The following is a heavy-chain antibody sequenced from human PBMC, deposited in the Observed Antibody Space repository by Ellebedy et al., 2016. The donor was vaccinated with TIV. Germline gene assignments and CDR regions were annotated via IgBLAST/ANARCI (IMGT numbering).Heavy chain of an antibody. D-gene: IGHD3-3*01. J-gene: IGHJ6*02. V-gene: IGHV4-34*01. CDR3: ARGPGGIFAYGMDV. CDR1: GGSFSGYY. Sequence: SETLPLTXAVYGGSFSGYYWSWIRQPPGKGLEWIGEINHSGSTNYNPSLKSRVTISVDTSKNQFSLKLSSVTAADTAVYYCARGPGGIFAYGMDVWGQGTTVTVSS. CDR2: INHSGST.